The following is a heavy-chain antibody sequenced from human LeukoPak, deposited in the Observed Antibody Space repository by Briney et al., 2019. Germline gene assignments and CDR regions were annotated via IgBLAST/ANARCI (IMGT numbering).Heavy chain of an antibody. J-gene: IGHJ4*02. Sequence: PSETLSLTCTVSGGSNSSYCWSWIRQPPGKGLEWIGYIYYSGSTNYNPSLKSRVTISVDTSKNQFSLKLSSVTAADTAVYYCARGLDDYDFWSGYFLDYWGQGTLVTVSS. D-gene: IGHD3-3*01. V-gene: IGHV4-59*01. CDR1: GGSNSSYC. CDR3: ARGLDDYDFWSGYFLDY. CDR2: IYYSGST.